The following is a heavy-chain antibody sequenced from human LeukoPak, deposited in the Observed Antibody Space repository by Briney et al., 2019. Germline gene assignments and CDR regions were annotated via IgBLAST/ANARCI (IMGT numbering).Heavy chain of an antibody. CDR1: GYTFTSYA. Sequence: ASVKVSCKASGYTFTSYAMNWVRQAPGQGLEWMGWINPNSGGTNYAQKFQGRVTMTRDTSISTAYMELSRLRSDDTAVYYCAREAGSMVRGVFNYYYYMDVWGKGTTVTISS. CDR3: AREAGSMVRGVFNYYYYMDV. CDR2: INPNSGGT. D-gene: IGHD3-10*01. V-gene: IGHV1-2*02. J-gene: IGHJ6*03.